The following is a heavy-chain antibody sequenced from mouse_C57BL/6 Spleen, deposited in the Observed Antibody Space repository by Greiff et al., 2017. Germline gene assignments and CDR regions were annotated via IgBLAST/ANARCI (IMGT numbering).Heavy chain of an antibody. V-gene: IGHV2-2*01. CDR1: GFSLTSYG. D-gene: IGHD2-5*01. Sequence: VQLQQSGPGLVQPSQSLSITCTVSGFSLTSYGVHWVRQSPGKGLEWLGVIWSGGSTDYNAAFISRLSISKDNSKSQVFFKMHSLQADDTAIYYCARKSNYPWAMDYWGQGTSVTVSS. J-gene: IGHJ4*01. CDR3: ARKSNYPWAMDY. CDR2: IWSGGST.